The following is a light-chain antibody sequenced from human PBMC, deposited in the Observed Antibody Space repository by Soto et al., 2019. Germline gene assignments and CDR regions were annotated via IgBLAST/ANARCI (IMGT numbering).Light chain of an antibody. CDR3: QQSYSTPWT. Sequence: IHMTQSPSSVSACVVDRVTITYRANQSISIYLNWYQQKPGKAPKLLIYAASSLQSGVPSRFSGSGSGTDFTLTISSLQPEDFATYYFQQSYSTPWTFGKGTKADIK. CDR1: QSISIY. V-gene: IGKV1-39*01. J-gene: IGKJ1*01. CDR2: AAS.